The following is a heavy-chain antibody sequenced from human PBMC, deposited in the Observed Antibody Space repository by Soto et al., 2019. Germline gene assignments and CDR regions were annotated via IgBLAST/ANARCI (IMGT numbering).Heavy chain of an antibody. CDR1: GGSFSGYD. CDR3: ARDLWGYCGTDCYPLDV. D-gene: IGHD2-21*02. J-gene: IGHJ6*02. CDR2: ISHSGST. Sequence: SETLSLTCAVYGGSFSGYDWTWIRQPPGTGLEWIGEISHSGSTNYNPSLKSRVTISVDTSKNQFSLKLSSVTAADTAVYYCARDLWGYCGTDCYPLDVWGQGTTVTVSS. V-gene: IGHV4-34*01.